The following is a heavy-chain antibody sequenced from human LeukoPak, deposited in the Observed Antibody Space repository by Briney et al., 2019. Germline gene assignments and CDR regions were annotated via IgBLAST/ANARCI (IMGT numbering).Heavy chain of an antibody. CDR1: GFTFSSYA. CDR3: AKGSREWELLDAFDI. CDR2: ISGSGSRT. D-gene: IGHD1-26*01. V-gene: IGHV3-23*01. Sequence: RRSLRLSCAASGFTFSSYAMHWVRQAPGKGLEWVSGISGSGSRTDYADSVKGRFTISRDNAKNTLYLQMNSLRAEDTAAYYCAKGSREWELLDAFDIWGQGTMVTVSS. J-gene: IGHJ3*02.